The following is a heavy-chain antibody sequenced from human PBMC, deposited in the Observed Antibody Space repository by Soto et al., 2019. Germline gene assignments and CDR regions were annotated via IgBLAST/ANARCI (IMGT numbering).Heavy chain of an antibody. CDR3: AKTGPYCGGDCSRHFYGMDV. V-gene: IGHV3-23*01. D-gene: IGHD2-21*02. CDR1: GFAFRTYA. J-gene: IGHJ6*02. Sequence: GGSLRLSCAASGFAFRTYAMAWVRQAPGKGLEWVSGIWGSGDRTFHADSVKGRFTISRDNSRNTLYLQMYSPTAEDTALYYCAKTGPYCGGDCSRHFYGMDVWGQGTTVTVSS. CDR2: IWGSGDRT.